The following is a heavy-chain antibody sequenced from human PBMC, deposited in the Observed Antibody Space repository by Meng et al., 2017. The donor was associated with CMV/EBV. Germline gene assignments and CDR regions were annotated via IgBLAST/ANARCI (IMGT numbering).Heavy chain of an antibody. V-gene: IGHV5-10-1*01. Sequence: FTSYWISWVRQMPGQGLEWMGRIDPSDSYTNYSPSFQGHVTISADKSISTAYLQWSSLKASDTAMYYCARQTKGSSWYDRGNWFDPWGQGTLVTVSS. D-gene: IGHD6-13*01. CDR1: FTSYW. CDR3: ARQTKGSSWYDRGNWFDP. J-gene: IGHJ5*02. CDR2: IDPSDSYT.